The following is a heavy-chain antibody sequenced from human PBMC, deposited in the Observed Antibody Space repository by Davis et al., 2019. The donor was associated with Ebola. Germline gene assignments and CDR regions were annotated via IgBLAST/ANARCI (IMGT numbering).Heavy chain of an antibody. Sequence: PSETLSLTCTVSGVSISSHYWSWIRQPPGKGLEWIAYIYYSGRPNYNPSLKSRVTTSVDTSKDQFSLNLGSVTAADTAVYYCARDGKLESWFDPWGQGTLVTVSS. J-gene: IGHJ5*02. D-gene: IGHD1-1*01. CDR3: ARDGKLESWFDP. CDR2: IYYSGRP. CDR1: GVSISSHY. V-gene: IGHV4-59*11.